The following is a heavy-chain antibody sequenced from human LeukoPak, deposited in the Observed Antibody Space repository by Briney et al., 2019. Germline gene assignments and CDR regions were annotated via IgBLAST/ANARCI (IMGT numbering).Heavy chain of an antibody. D-gene: IGHD3-3*01. J-gene: IGHJ4*02. V-gene: IGHV3-23*01. Sequence: GESLRLSCAASGFPFSSYAMSWVRQAPGKGPEWVSSIIGSADSSYYAHSVKGRFTIARDNFKHTLFLQMNSLRAEHTSVYYCAKDGFWSREFQAYYFDFWGQGTLVTVSS. CDR1: GFPFSSYA. CDR2: IIGSADSS. CDR3: AKDGFWSREFQAYYFDF.